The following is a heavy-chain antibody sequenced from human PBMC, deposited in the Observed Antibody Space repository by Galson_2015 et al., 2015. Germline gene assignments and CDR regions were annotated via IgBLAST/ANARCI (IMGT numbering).Heavy chain of an antibody. D-gene: IGHD3-16*01. CDR1: GYTFTSYY. V-gene: IGHV1-46*01. J-gene: IGHJ4*02. CDR3: ARAFWAEGVMVTVIDY. CDR2: IIPGGGDT. Sequence: SVKVSCKASGYTFTSYYMHWVRQAPGQGLEWVGVIIPGGGDTNYAQQFQGRVAMTRDTSTSTVYMELSSLRSDDTAVYYCARAFWAEGVMVTVIDYWGQGTLVAVSS.